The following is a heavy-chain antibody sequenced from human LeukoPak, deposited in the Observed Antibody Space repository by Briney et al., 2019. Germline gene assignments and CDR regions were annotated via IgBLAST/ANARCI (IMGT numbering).Heavy chain of an antibody. J-gene: IGHJ6*03. Sequence: SETLSLTCTVSSDSISSSSYYWGWIRQPPGKGLEWIGNVYYSGNSYYNPSLKSRVTVSVDTSKNQFSLKLSSVTAADTAVYYCAGVPYGDYVGYYYYMDVWGKGTTVTVSS. CDR2: VYYSGNS. CDR3: AGVPYGDYVGYYYYMDV. CDR1: SDSISSSSYY. D-gene: IGHD4-17*01. V-gene: IGHV4-39*07.